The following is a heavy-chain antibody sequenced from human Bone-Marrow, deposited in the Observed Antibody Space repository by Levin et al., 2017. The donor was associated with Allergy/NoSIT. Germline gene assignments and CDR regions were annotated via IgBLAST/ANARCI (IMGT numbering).Heavy chain of an antibody. CDR3: AKLGGFGEYSYYAMDV. CDR1: GFTFSNHG. V-gene: IGHV3-30*18. J-gene: IGHJ6*02. D-gene: IGHD3-10*01. CDR2: ISSDGSNK. Sequence: GGSLRLSCTASGFTFSNHGMHWVRQAPGKGLEWVALISSDGSNKFYADSAKGRFTISRDDSKTTVFLEMNSLSAEDTAVYYCAKLGGFGEYSYYAMDVWGRGTAVTVSS.